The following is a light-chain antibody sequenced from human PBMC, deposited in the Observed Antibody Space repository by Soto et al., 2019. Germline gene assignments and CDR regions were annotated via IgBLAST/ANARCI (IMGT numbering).Light chain of an antibody. J-gene: IGLJ2*01. CDR3: SSYATSSTLVV. CDR1: SSDIGAYNY. CDR2: DVT. V-gene: IGLV2-14*03. Sequence: SALTQPASVSGSPGQSITISCTGTSSDIGAYNYVSWYQQHPGRAPKLMIYDVTNRPSGVSNRFSGSKSGNTASLTISGLHAEDEADYYCSSYATSSTLVVFGGGTKLTVL.